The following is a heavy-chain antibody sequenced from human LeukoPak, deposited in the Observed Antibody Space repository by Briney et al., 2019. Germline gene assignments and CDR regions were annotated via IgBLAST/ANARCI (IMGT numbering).Heavy chain of an antibody. CDR3: ARDRPTLTGYYPFDY. D-gene: IGHD3-9*01. CDR1: GFTFSSYS. Sequence: GGSLRLSCAASGFTFSSYSMNWVRQAPGKGLEWVSSISSSSSYIYYADSVKGRFTISRDNAKNLLYLQMNSLRAEDTAVYYCARDRPTLTGYYPFDYWGQGTLVTVSS. V-gene: IGHV3-21*01. J-gene: IGHJ4*02. CDR2: ISSSSSYI.